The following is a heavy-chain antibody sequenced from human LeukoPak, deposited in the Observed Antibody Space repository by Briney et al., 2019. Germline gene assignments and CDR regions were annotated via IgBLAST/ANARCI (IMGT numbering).Heavy chain of an antibody. Sequence: GGSLRLSCAASGFTFSSYDMHWVRQATGKGLEWVSAIGTAGDTYYPGSVKGRFTISRENAKSSLYLQMNSLRAGDTAVYYCARGAYYYDSSDAFDIWGQGTMVTVSS. J-gene: IGHJ3*02. CDR3: ARGAYYYDSSDAFDI. CDR1: GFTFSSYD. CDR2: IGTAGDT. V-gene: IGHV3-13*01. D-gene: IGHD3-22*01.